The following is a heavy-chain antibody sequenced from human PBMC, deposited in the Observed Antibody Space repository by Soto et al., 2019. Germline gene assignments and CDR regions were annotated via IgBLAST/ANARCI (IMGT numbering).Heavy chain of an antibody. Sequence: GESLKISCQGSGYSFTSYWIGWVRQMPGKGLEWMGIIYPGDSDTRYSLSFQGQVTISANKSISTAYLQWNSLKASDTAIYYCARQGYGELALYFDYWGQGTLVTVSS. CDR1: GYSFTSYW. D-gene: IGHD4-17*01. J-gene: IGHJ4*02. CDR2: IYPGDSDT. CDR3: ARQGYGELALYFDY. V-gene: IGHV5-51*01.